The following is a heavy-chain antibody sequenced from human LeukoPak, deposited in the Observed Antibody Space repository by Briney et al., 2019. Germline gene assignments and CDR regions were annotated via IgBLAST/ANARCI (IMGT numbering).Heavy chain of an antibody. V-gene: IGHV3-7*01. CDR2: INQDGSVQ. CDR3: SRSLDY. CDR1: GFTVSSNY. Sequence: PGGSLRLSCAASGFTVSSNYMSWVRQAPGKGMQWVANINQDGSVQYYADSVKGRFTISRDNAKNSLYLQMNSLRAEDTAVYFCSRSLDYLGQGALVTVSS. J-gene: IGHJ4*02.